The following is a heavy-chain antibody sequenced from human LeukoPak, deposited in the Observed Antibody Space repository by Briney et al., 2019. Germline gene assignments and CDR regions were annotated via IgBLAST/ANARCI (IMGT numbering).Heavy chain of an antibody. CDR2: ISVSGGST. D-gene: IGHD3-9*01. CDR1: GFIFSSYV. CDR3: AREAYDILTGSLDY. Sequence: GGSLRLSCAASGFIFSSYVMSWVRQAPGKGLEWVSSISVSGGSTYYADSVKGRFTISRDNAKNTLYLQMNSLRAEDTVVYYCAREAYDILTGSLDYWGQGTLVTVSS. J-gene: IGHJ4*02. V-gene: IGHV3-23*01.